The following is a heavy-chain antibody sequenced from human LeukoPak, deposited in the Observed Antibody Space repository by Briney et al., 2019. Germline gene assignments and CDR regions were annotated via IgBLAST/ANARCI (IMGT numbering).Heavy chain of an antibody. CDR3: ARGWPLRLLECPLLDY. CDR1: GGSFSGYY. J-gene: IGHJ4*02. CDR2: INHSGST. D-gene: IGHD3-3*01. V-gene: IGHV4-34*01. Sequence: SETLSLTCAVYGGSFSGYYWSWIRQPPGKGLEWIGEINHSGSTNYNPSLKSRVTISVDTSKNQFSLKLSSVTAADTAVYYCARGWPLRLLECPLLDYWGQGTLVTVSS.